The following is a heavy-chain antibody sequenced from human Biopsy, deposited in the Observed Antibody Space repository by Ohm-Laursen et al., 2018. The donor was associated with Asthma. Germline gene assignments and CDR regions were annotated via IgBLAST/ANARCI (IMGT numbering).Heavy chain of an antibody. CDR1: GFTFGAYC. CDR3: ARTFHFWSPYHAEHYQL. V-gene: IGHV3-7*01. D-gene: IGHD3-3*01. CDR2: IKHDGSEK. Sequence: LSLTCASSGFTFGAYCMSWVRQVPGQGLEWVANIKHDGSEKNHVDSLKGRFTISRDNAKNLLFLQMNSLRAEDTAVYYCARTFHFWSPYHAEHYQLWGQGTLVTVSS. J-gene: IGHJ1*01.